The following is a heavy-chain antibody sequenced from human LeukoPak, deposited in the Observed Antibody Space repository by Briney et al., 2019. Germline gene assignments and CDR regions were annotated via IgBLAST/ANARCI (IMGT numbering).Heavy chain of an antibody. CDR3: AQFRPGDYSSSTSCYGYFDY. J-gene: IGHJ4*02. Sequence: GGSLRLSCAASGFTFSSYAITWVRQAPGRGLEWVSAISGGGSSTYYADSVKGRFTISRDNSKNTLYLQMNNLGAEDTAVYYCAQFRPGDYSSSTSCYGYFDYWGQGTLVTVSS. CDR1: GFTFSSYA. CDR2: ISGGGSST. D-gene: IGHD2-2*01. V-gene: IGHV3-23*01.